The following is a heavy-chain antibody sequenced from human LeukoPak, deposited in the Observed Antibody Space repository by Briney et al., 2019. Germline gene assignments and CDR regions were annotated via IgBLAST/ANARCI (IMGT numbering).Heavy chain of an antibody. V-gene: IGHV3-7*01. CDR3: ASSGSYRLDY. Sequence: GGSLRLSCAASGFTFSTSWMHWVRQAPGKGLEWVANINQDGSEKYYMDSVKGRFTISRDNGKNSLYLQMSSLRVEDTAVYYCASSGSYRLDYWGQGTLVTVSS. J-gene: IGHJ4*02. CDR2: INQDGSEK. CDR1: GFTFSTSW. D-gene: IGHD1-26*01.